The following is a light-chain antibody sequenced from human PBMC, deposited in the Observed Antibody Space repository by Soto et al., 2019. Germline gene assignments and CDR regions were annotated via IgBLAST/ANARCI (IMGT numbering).Light chain of an antibody. V-gene: IGKV3-20*01. Sequence: EIVFTQAPGTLSLSPGERATLSCRASQSVSSSYLAWYQQKHGQAPRLFIYGASSRETGIPDRFSGSGAGTEFTRTISRLEPEDFAVDYCQQYGSSTRTFGQGTKVDIK. CDR1: QSVSSSY. CDR2: GAS. J-gene: IGKJ1*01. CDR3: QQYGSSTRT.